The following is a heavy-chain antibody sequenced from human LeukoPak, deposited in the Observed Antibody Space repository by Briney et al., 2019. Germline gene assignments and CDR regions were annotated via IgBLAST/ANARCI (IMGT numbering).Heavy chain of an antibody. CDR1: GGSISSGSYY. Sequence: PSETLSLTCTVSGGSISSGSYYWSWIRQPAGKGLEWIGRIHTSGSTNYNPSLKSRVTISVDTSKNQFSLKLSSVTAADTAVYYCARDYGSGSYSLDYWGQGTLVTVSS. CDR2: IHTSGST. J-gene: IGHJ4*02. D-gene: IGHD3-10*01. V-gene: IGHV4-61*02. CDR3: ARDYGSGSYSLDY.